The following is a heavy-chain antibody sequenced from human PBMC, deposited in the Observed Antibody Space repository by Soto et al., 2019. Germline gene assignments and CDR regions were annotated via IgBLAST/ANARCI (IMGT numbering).Heavy chain of an antibody. V-gene: IGHV1-69*01. CDR1: GGTFSSYA. D-gene: IGHD4-17*01. Sequence: QVQLVQSGAEVKKPGSSVKVSCKASGGTFSSYAISWVRQAPGQGLEWMGGIIPIFGTANYAQKFQGRVTITADESTSTAYMELSSLRSEDTAVYYCARDRGSWMTISYGMDVWGQGPTVTVSS. CDR3: ARDRGSWMTISYGMDV. CDR2: IIPIFGTA. J-gene: IGHJ6*02.